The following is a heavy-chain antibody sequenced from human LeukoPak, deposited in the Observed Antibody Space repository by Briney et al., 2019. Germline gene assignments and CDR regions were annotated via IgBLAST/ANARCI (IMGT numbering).Heavy chain of an antibody. Sequence: GGPLRLSCAASGFTFRGYWMSWVRQAPGKGLEWVGNINEDESKEYYMDSVKGRFTISRDNAKNSLYLQMNSLRAEDTAVYYCTRDSPGYGAYDFDWGQGTLVTVSS. CDR3: TRDSPGYGAYDFD. CDR2: INEDESKE. V-gene: IGHV3-7*04. CDR1: GFTFRGYW. D-gene: IGHD5-12*01. J-gene: IGHJ4*02.